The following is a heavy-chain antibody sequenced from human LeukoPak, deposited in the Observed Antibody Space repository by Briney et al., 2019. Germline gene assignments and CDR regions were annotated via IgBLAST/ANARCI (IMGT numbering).Heavy chain of an antibody. CDR3: ARDPFHYGSQRTDY. Sequence: GGSLRLSCAASGFTFTSYSMNWVRQAPGKGLEWVSSISSGSSYIYYADSVKGRFTISRDNAKNSLYLQMNSLRAEDTAVYYCARDPFHYGSQRTDYWGQGTLVTVSS. CDR1: GFTFTSYS. V-gene: IGHV3-21*01. J-gene: IGHJ4*02. D-gene: IGHD3-10*01. CDR2: ISSGSSYI.